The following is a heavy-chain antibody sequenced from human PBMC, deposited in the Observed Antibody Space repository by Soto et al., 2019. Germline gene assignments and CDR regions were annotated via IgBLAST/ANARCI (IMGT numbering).Heavy chain of an antibody. V-gene: IGHV3-30-3*01. CDR3: ARVKYGWGYCSSTSCYSMAY. Sequence: QVQLVESGGGVVQPGRSLRLSCAASGFTFSSYAMHWVRQAPGKGLEWVAVISYDGSNKYYADSVKGRFTISRDNSKNTLYLQMNSLRAEDTAVYYCARVKYGWGYCSSTSCYSMAYWGQGTLVTVSS. D-gene: IGHD2-2*01. CDR1: GFTFSSYA. J-gene: IGHJ4*02. CDR2: ISYDGSNK.